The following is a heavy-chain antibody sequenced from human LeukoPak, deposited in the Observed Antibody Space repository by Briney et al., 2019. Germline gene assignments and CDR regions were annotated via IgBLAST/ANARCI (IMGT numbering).Heavy chain of an antibody. V-gene: IGHV4-59*01. CDR2: IYHSGST. CDR3: ARGGRSDNWFDP. CDR1: GGSISSYY. J-gene: IGHJ5*02. Sequence: PSETLSLTCTVSGGSISSYYWSWIRQPPGKGLEWIGYIYHSGSTNYNPSLKSRVTISVDTSKNQFSLKLSSVTAADTAVYYCARGGRSDNWFDPWGQGTLVTVSS.